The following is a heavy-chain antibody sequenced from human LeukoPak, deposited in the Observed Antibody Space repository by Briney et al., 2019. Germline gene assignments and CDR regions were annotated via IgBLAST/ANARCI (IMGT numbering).Heavy chain of an antibody. D-gene: IGHD2-2*02. V-gene: IGHV4-39*07. Sequence: PSETLSLTCTVSGGSISSSSYYWGWIRQPPGEGLEWIGSIYYSGSTYYNPSLKSRATISVDTSKNQFSLKLSSVTAADTVVYYCARGYCSSTCCYSSVRGYYYYMDVWGKGITVTVSS. J-gene: IGHJ6*03. CDR2: IYYSGST. CDR3: ARGYCSSTCCYSSVRGYYYYMDV. CDR1: GGSISSSSYY.